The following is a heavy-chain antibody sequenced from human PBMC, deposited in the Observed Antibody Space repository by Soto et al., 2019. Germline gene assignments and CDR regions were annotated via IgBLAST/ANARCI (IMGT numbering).Heavy chain of an antibody. CDR1: GFTFSSYG. V-gene: IGHV3-30*03. Sequence: QVQLVESGGGVVQPGRSLRLSCAASGFTFSSYGMHWVRQAPGKGLEWVAVISSDGSNKYYADSVKGRFTISRDKSKNPLYLQMNSLRPEDTAVYYCVGGYYFGDYWGQGTLVTVSS. CDR3: VGGYYFGDY. J-gene: IGHJ4*02. CDR2: ISSDGSNK. D-gene: IGHD3-22*01.